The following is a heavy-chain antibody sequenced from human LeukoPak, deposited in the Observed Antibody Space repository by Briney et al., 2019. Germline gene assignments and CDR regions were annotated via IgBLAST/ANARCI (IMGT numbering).Heavy chain of an antibody. CDR2: IYTSGST. CDR3: ARSQNSGSYGGWLDP. D-gene: IGHD1-26*01. V-gene: IGHV4-59*10. J-gene: IGHJ5*02. CDR1: GGSISSYY. Sequence: SETLSLTCAVYGGSISSYYWSWIRQPPGKGLEWIGRIYTSGSTNYNPSLKSRVTMSVDTSKNQFSLKLSSVTAADTAVYYCARSQNSGSYGGWLDPWGQGTLVTVSS.